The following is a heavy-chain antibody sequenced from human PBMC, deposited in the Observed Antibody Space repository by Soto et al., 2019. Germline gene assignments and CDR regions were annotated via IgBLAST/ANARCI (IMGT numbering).Heavy chain of an antibody. D-gene: IGHD1-26*01. Sequence: QVQLVQSGAEVKKPGASVKVSCKASGYNFISHGISLVRQAPGQGLEWMGWISGYNGNTNYAQKFQGRLTMTKDTSTSTVYMELRSLRSDDTAVYYCARGGWEPHDYWGQGTLVTVSS. V-gene: IGHV1-18*01. CDR2: ISGYNGNT. CDR3: ARGGWEPHDY. J-gene: IGHJ4*02. CDR1: GYNFISHG.